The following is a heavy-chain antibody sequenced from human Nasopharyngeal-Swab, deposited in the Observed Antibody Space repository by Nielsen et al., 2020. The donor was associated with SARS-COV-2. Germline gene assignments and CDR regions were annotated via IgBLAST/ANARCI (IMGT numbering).Heavy chain of an antibody. J-gene: IGHJ4*02. CDR2: ISSSSSYI. D-gene: IGHD2-8*01. CDR1: GFIFSNYS. Sequence: GESLKISCEASGFIFSNYSMNWVRQAPGKGLEWVSSISSSSSYIYYADSVKGRFTISRDKAKNSLYLQMNSLRAEDTAVYYCARMVYPYTGIDYWGQGTLVTVSS. V-gene: IGHV3-21*01. CDR3: ARMVYPYTGIDY.